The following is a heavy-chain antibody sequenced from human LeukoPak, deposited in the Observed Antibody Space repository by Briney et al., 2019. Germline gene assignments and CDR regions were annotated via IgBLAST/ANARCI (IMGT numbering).Heavy chain of an antibody. J-gene: IGHJ1*01. CDR2: ISGSGGST. CDR1: GFTFSSYA. D-gene: IGHD2-15*01. CDR3: AKDQEWGYCSGGSCSPFNVQH. Sequence: PGGSLRLSCAASGFTFSSYAMSWVRQAPGKGLEWVSAISGSGGSTYYADSVKGRFTTSRDNSKNTLYLQMNSLRAEDTAVYYCAKDQEWGYCSGGSCSPFNVQHWGQGTLVTVSS. V-gene: IGHV3-23*01.